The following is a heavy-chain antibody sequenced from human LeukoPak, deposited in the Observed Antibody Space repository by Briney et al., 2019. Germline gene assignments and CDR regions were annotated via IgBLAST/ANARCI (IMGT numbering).Heavy chain of an antibody. J-gene: IGHJ4*02. D-gene: IGHD6-19*01. CDR1: GGSISSSNW. V-gene: IGHV4-4*02. CDR3: ARQAVAGPHFDY. CDR2: IYHSGST. Sequence: SETLSLTCAVSGGSISSSNWWSWVRQPPGKGLEWIGEIYHSGSTNYNPSLKSRVTIAVDTSKNHFSLNLTSVTAADTAVYYCARQAVAGPHFDYWGQGTLVTVSS.